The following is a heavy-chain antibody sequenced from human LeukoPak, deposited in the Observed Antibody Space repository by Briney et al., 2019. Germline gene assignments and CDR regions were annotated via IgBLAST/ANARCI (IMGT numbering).Heavy chain of an antibody. CDR2: INHSGST. CDR1: VGSFSGYY. V-gene: IGHV4-34*01. CDR3: ARGYYGSGSHCCHMDV. J-gene: IGHJ6*03. D-gene: IGHD3-10*01. Sequence: PSETLSLTCAVYVGSFSGYYWSWLRQPPGKGLEWIGEINHSGSTNYNSSLKSRVTISVDTSKNQFSLKLSSVTAADTAVYYCARGYYGSGSHCCHMDVWGKGTTITVS.